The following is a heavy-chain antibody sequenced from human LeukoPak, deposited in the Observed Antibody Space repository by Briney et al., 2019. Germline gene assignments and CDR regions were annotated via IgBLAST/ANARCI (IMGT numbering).Heavy chain of an antibody. V-gene: IGHV4-59*01. J-gene: IGHJ5*02. CDR3: ASSPPSIAVAGREGYNWFDP. CDR1: GGSISSYY. CDR2: IYYSGST. D-gene: IGHD6-19*01. Sequence: SETLSLTCTVSGGSISSYYWSWIRQPPGKGLEWIGYIYYSGSTNYNPSLKSRVTISVDTSKNQFSLKLSSVTAADTAVYYRASSPPSIAVAGREGYNWFDPWGQGTLVTVSS.